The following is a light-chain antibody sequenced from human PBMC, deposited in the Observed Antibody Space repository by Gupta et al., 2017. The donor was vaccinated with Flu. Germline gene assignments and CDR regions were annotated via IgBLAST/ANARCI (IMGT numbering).Light chain of an antibody. CDR3: QQSYNVVWT. CDR1: QSSSHF. J-gene: IGKJ1*01. V-gene: IGKV1-39*01. CDR2: TAS. Sequence: DIQMTQSPSSLSASVGDRVTITCRARQSSSHFLNWYQQKPGKAPQLLIYTASNLQSGVPSRFSGRGSGTDFTLSISDLQPEDSATYYCQQSYNVVWTFGQGTKVEI.